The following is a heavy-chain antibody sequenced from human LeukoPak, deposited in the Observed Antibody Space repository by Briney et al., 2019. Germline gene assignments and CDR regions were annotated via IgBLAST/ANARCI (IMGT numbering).Heavy chain of an antibody. CDR1: GFTFSSNA. Sequence: GGSLRLSCAASGFTFSSNAMSWVRQAPGKGLEWVSAISGSGGSTYYADSVKGRFTISRDNSKNTLYLQMNSLRAEDTAVYYCAKDPRRYYDSSGPFDYWGQGTLVTVSS. CDR3: AKDPRRYYDSSGPFDY. V-gene: IGHV3-23*01. J-gene: IGHJ4*02. D-gene: IGHD3-22*01. CDR2: ISGSGGST.